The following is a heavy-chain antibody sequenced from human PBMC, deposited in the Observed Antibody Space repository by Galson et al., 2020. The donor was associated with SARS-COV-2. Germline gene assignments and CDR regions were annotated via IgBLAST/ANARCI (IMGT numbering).Heavy chain of an antibody. CDR3: ARAAQTYYDFWSGYYNAPHFDY. CDR1: GGSISSYY. Sequence: ESLKISCTVSGGSISSYYWSWIRQPPGKGLEWIGYIYYSGSTNYNPSLKSRVTISVDTSKKQFSLKLSSVTAADTAVYYCARAAQTYYDFWSGYYNAPHFDYWGQGTLVTVSS. J-gene: IGHJ4*02. V-gene: IGHV4-59*01. D-gene: IGHD3-3*01. CDR2: IYYSGST.